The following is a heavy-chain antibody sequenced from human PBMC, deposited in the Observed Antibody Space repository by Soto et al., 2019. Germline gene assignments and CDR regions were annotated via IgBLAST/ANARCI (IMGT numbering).Heavy chain of an antibody. V-gene: IGHV5-51*01. J-gene: IGHJ3*02. CDR3: ARPRDMVAIRAPGAFDI. D-gene: IGHD3-10*01. Sequence: PGESLKISCKGSGYSFTSYWIGWVRQMPGKGLEWMGIIYPGDSDAKYSPSFQGQVTISADKSISTAYLQWSSLKASDTAMYYCARPRDMVAIRAPGAFDIWGQGTMVTVSS. CDR2: IYPGDSDA. CDR1: GYSFTSYW.